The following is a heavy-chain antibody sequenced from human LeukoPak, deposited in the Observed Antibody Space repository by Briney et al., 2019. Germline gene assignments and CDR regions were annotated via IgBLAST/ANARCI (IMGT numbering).Heavy chain of an antibody. V-gene: IGHV3-23*01. CDR2: ISGSSDNT. Sequence: PGGSLRLSCAASGFTFSTYAMAWVRQAPGKGLEWVSSISGSSDNTYYTDSVKGRITVSRDNFKNTLSLQMTGLRAEDTAVYYCAKGVEWLLGVNFDYWGQGILVTVSS. D-gene: IGHD3-3*01. CDR1: GFTFSTYA. CDR3: AKGVEWLLGVNFDY. J-gene: IGHJ4*02.